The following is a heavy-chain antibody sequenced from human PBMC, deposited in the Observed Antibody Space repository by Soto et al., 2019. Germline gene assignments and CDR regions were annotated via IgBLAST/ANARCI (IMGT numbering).Heavy chain of an antibody. V-gene: IGHV1-3*01. J-gene: IGHJ5*02. CDR3: ARDAGSGSYVVNWFDP. CDR1: GYTLTSYA. D-gene: IGHD3-10*01. Sequence: ASVKGSCKASGYTLTSYAMHWVRQAPGQRLEWMGWINAGNGNTKYSQKFQGRVTITRDTSASTAYMELSSLRSEDTAVYYCARDAGSGSYVVNWFDPWGQGTLVTVSS. CDR2: INAGNGNT.